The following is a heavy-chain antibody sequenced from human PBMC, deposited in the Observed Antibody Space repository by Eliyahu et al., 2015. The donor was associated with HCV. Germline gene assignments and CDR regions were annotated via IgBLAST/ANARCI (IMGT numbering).Heavy chain of an antibody. CDR1: GFTFSSFW. CDR3: ARIADTDGGFAY. D-gene: IGHD5-18*01. V-gene: IGHV3-74*02. Sequence: EVQLVESGGGKVQPGGSLRLSCAASGFTFSSFWMHWVHQAPGKGLVWVSRITSDGSITSYADSVKGRFSISRDNAKNTVYLQMNSLRAEDTAVYYCARIADTDGGFAYWGQGTLVTVSS. CDR2: ITSDGSIT. J-gene: IGHJ4*02.